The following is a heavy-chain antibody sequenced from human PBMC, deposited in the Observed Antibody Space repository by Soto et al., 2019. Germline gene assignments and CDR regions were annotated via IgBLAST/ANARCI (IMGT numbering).Heavy chain of an antibody. V-gene: IGHV3-21*01. CDR2: ISFSSHYR. D-gene: IGHD6-19*01. CDR1: GFNFGTYI. J-gene: IGHJ4*02. CDR3: ATGTVAQAFDS. Sequence: PGGSLRLSCVASGFNFGTYIMDWVRKAPGKGLEWVASISFSSHYRYYADPIRGRFTVSRDNARNSMDLQFNRLKCEDTAVYCCATGTVAQAFDSWGQGTLVTVSS.